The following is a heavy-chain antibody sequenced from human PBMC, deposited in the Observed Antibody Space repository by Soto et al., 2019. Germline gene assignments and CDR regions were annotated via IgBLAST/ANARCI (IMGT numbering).Heavy chain of an antibody. CDR1: GGSFSGYY. V-gene: IGHV4-34*01. J-gene: IGHJ3*02. D-gene: IGHD3-3*01. CDR3: ARGHTIYYDFWSGPPEDAFDI. CDR2: INHSGST. Sequence: QVQLQQWGAGLLKPSETLSLTCAVYGGSFSGYYWGWIRQPPGKGLEWMGEINHSGSTNYSPSPKSRVTISVDTSKNQFSLKLSSVTAADTAVYYCARGHTIYYDFWSGPPEDAFDIWGQGTMVTVSS.